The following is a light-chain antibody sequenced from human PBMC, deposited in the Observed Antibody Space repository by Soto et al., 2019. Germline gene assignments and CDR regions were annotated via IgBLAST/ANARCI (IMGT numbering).Light chain of an antibody. CDR2: SNN. Sequence: QSAPTQPPSASGTPGQRVTISCSGSSSNIGSNTVNWYQQLPGTAPKLLIYSNNQRPSGVPDRFSGSKSGTSASLAISGLQSEDEADYYCAAWDDSLNGPVFGTGTKVTVL. CDR3: AAWDDSLNGPV. V-gene: IGLV1-44*01. CDR1: SSNIGSNT. J-gene: IGLJ1*01.